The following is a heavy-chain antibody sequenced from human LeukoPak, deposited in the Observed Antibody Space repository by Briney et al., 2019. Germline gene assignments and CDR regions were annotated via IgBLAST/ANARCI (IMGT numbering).Heavy chain of an antibody. Sequence: PSETLSLTCTVSGYSISSDYYWGWIRQPPGKGLEWIGSVHHSGRTYYNPSLKSRVTISVDTSKNQFSLKLSSVTAADTAVFYCARRQWLVSDFDYWGQGTLVTVSS. CDR1: GYSISSDYY. D-gene: IGHD6-19*01. V-gene: IGHV4-38-2*02. CDR3: ARRQWLVSDFDY. J-gene: IGHJ4*02. CDR2: VHHSGRT.